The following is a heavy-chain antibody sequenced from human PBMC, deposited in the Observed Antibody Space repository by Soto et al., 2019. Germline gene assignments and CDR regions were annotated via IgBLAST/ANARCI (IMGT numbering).Heavy chain of an antibody. CDR2: ISGTGGST. Sequence: TGGSLRLSCATSGFTFTSYAMSWVRPAPGKGLEWVSTISGTGGSTYYPDSVKGRFTISRDNSKNTVYLQMNSLRAEDAAVYYCAKEMTSGYYLFDYWGQGTLVTVSS. CDR3: AKEMTSGYYLFDY. J-gene: IGHJ4*02. V-gene: IGHV3-23*01. CDR1: GFTFTSYA. D-gene: IGHD3-22*01.